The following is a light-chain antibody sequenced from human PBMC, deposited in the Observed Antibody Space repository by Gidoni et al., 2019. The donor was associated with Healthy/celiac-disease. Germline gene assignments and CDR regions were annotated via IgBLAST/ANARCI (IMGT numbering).Light chain of an antibody. CDR2: AAS. CDR3: QQYYSYPLT. Sequence: AIRITQSPSSLSASTGDRVTITCRASQGISSYLAWYQQKPGNAPKLLIYAASTLQSGVPSRFSGSGSGTDFTLTISCLQSEDFATYYCQQYYSYPLTFGPGTKVDIK. CDR1: QGISSY. V-gene: IGKV1-8*01. J-gene: IGKJ3*01.